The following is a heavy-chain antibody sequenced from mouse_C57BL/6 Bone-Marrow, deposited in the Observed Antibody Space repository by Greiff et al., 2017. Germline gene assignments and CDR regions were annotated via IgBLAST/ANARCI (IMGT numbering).Heavy chain of an antibody. Sequence: QVQLQQSGAELVRPGASVTLSCKASGYTFTDYEMHWVKQTHVHGLEWIGAIDPETGGTAYNQKFKGKAILTADKSSSTAYMELRSLTSEDSAVYYCTKGKITSGYWGQGTTLTVSS. V-gene: IGHV1-15*01. CDR1: GYTFTDYE. J-gene: IGHJ2*01. D-gene: IGHD1-1*01. CDR2: IDPETGGT. CDR3: TKGKITSGY.